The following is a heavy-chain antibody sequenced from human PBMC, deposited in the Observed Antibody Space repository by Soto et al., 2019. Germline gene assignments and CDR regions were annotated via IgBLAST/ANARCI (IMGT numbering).Heavy chain of an antibody. CDR3: ASDRPGRGRCSSTTCYAFDY. Sequence: EVQLVESGGGLVQPGGSLRLSCAASGFTFSSYSMNWVRQAPGKGLECVSDISSGGSTVYYADSVKGRFTISRDNAKNSVYLQIGSLRVEDTAVYYCASDRPGRGRCSSTTCYAFDYWGQGTLVTVSS. V-gene: IGHV3-48*01. D-gene: IGHD2-2*01. CDR1: GFTFSSYS. CDR2: ISSGGSTV. J-gene: IGHJ4*02.